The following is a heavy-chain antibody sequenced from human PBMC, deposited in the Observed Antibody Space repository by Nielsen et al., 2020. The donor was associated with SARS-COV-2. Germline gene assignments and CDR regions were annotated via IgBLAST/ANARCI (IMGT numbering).Heavy chain of an antibody. CDR3: AKQREYDY. Sequence: GGSLRLSCAASGFTFSNYAMSWVRQAPGKGLEWVSSINSANKIFYADSVKGRFTISRDNSKNTLSLQMASLRADDTAVYHCAKQREYDYWGQGTLVTVSS. CDR1: GFTFSNYA. D-gene: IGHD2/OR15-2a*01. V-gene: IGHV3-23*01. J-gene: IGHJ4*02. CDR2: INSANKI.